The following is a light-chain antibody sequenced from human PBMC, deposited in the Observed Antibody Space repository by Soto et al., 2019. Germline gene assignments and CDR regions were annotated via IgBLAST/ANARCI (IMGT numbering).Light chain of an antibody. CDR2: WAS. J-gene: IGKJ2*01. V-gene: IGKV4-1*01. CDR3: QQYHSVPYT. CDR1: QSVLYTSNNQDY. Sequence: DIVMTQSPDSLVLSPGERATINCKSSQSVLYTSNNQDYLAWYQQKPGQPPKLLIDWASTRESGVPDRFSGSGSGTDFTLTISSLQAEDVAVYYCQQYHSVPYTLGQGTKLEIK.